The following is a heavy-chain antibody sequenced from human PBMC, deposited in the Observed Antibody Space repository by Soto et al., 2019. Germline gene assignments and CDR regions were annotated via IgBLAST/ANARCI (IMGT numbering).Heavy chain of an antibody. V-gene: IGHV4-59*08. J-gene: IGHJ4*02. CDR1: GGSISGYY. CDR3: ARRYGGGFDY. Sequence: QVQLQESGPGLVKPSETLSLTCIVSGGSISGYYWSWIRQPPGKGLEWIGYIYYSGSTNYNPSLKSRVTMSVDTSKNQFSLKLSSVTAADTAVYYCARRYGGGFDYWGPGTLVTVSS. D-gene: IGHD3-10*01. CDR2: IYYSGST.